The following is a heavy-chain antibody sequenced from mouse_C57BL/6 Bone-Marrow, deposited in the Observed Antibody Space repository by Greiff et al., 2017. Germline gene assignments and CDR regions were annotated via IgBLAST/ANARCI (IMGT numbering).Heavy chain of an antibody. CDR3: ARCDYFDY. J-gene: IGHJ2*01. V-gene: IGHV1-54*01. Sequence: QVQLQQSGAELVRPGTSVKVSCKASGYAFTHYLIEWVKQRPGQGLEWIGVINPGSGGTNYNEKFKGKATLTADKSSSTAYMQLSSLTSEDSAVYFCARCDYFDYWGQGTTLTVSS. CDR1: GYAFTHYL. CDR2: INPGSGGT.